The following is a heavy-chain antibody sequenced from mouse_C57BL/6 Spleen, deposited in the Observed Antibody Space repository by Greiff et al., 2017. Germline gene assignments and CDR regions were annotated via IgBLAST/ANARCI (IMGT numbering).Heavy chain of an antibody. D-gene: IGHD2-4*01. CDR2: IRNKANNHAT. CDR3: TRLRLGYAMDY. J-gene: IGHJ4*01. CDR1: GFTFSDAW. Sequence: EVQVVESGGGLVQPGGSMKLSCAASGFTFSDAWMDWVRQSPEKGLEWVAEIRNKANNHATYYAESVKGRFTISRDDSKSSVYLQMNSLRAEDTGIYYCTRLRLGYAMDYWGQGTSVTVSS. V-gene: IGHV6-6*01.